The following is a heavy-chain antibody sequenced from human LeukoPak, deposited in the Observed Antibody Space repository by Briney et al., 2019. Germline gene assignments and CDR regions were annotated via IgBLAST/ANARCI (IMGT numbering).Heavy chain of an antibody. D-gene: IGHD2-15*01. CDR2: FYYSGSD. CDR3: VRGYCSGATCYHFDY. Sequence: SETLSLTCTASGASITSYYWNWVRQPPGKGLEWFGYFYYSGSDNYNPSLKSRITISVDTSKNQFSLKLSSVTAADTAVYYCVRGYCSGATCYHFDYWGQGTLVTVSS. CDR1: GASITSYY. J-gene: IGHJ4*02. V-gene: IGHV4-59*01.